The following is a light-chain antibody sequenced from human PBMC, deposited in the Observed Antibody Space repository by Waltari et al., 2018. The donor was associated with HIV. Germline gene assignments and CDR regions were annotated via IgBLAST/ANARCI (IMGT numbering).Light chain of an antibody. Sequence: DIQLTQSPSFLSAYVGDGLTINCLASQGIRSSLAWYQQKPGKAPNLLIFDASTLQVGVPSRFSRSGSGTEFTLTVYSLQPEDFATYYCQQLKSYPHTFGGGTRVEI. CDR1: QGIRSS. V-gene: IGKV1-9*01. CDR3: QQLKSYPHT. J-gene: IGKJ4*01. CDR2: DAS.